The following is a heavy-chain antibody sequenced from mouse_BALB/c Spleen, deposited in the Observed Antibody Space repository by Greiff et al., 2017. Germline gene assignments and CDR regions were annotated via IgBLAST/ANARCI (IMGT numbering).Heavy chain of an antibody. CDR2: ISSGSSTI. D-gene: IGHD2-4*01. CDR3: AREYYDYDGGPWFAY. CDR1: GFTFSSFG. Sequence: EVQLVESGGGLVQPGGSRKLSCAASGFTFSSFGMHWVRQAPEKGLEWVAYISSGSSTIYYADTVKGRFTISRDNPKNTLFLQMTSLRSEDTAMYYCAREYYDYDGGPWFAYWGQGTLVTVSA. J-gene: IGHJ3*01. V-gene: IGHV5-17*02.